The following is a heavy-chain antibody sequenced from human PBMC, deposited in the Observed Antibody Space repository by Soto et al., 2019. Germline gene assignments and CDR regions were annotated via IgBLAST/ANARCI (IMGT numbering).Heavy chain of an antibody. J-gene: IGHJ4*02. Sequence: SETLSLTCAVSGYSISLGYYWGWIRQPPGKGLEWIGSIYHSGNTYYNPSLKSRVSISLDTSKNHFSLELTSVTAADTAVYYCARVQLAGRVGFDYWGQGTLVTVSS. D-gene: IGHD1-1*01. CDR2: IYHSGNT. CDR3: ARVQLAGRVGFDY. V-gene: IGHV4-38-2*01. CDR1: GYSISLGYY.